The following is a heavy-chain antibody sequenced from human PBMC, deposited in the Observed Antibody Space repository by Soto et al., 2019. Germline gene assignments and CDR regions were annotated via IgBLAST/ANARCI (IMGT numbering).Heavy chain of an antibody. Sequence: QVQLVESGGGVVQPGRSLRLSCAASGFTFSSYAMHWVRQAPGKGLEWVAVISYDGSNKYYADSGKGRFTISRDNSKNTLYLQMNSLRAEDTAVYYCAGDFATVVTREYFQHWGQGTLVTVSS. CDR2: ISYDGSNK. CDR3: AGDFATVVTREYFQH. CDR1: GFTFSSYA. J-gene: IGHJ1*01. D-gene: IGHD4-17*01. V-gene: IGHV3-30-3*01.